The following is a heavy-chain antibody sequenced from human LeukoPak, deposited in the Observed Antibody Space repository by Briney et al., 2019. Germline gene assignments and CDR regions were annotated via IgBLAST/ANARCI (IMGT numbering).Heavy chain of an antibody. V-gene: IGHV1-69*13. D-gene: IGHD2-2*01. CDR3: AVGVSPSIRGNKPAASIYYYGMDV. CDR2: IIPIFGTA. J-gene: IGHJ6*02. CDR1: GGTFSSYA. Sequence: SVKVSCKASGGTFSSYAISWVRQAPGQGLEWMGGIIPIFGTANYAQKFQGRVTITADESTSTAYMELSSLRSEDTAVYYCAVGVSPSIRGNKPAASIYYYGMDVWGQGTTVTVSS.